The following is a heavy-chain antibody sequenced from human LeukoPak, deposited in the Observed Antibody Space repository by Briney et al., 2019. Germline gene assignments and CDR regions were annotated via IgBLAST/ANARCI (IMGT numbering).Heavy chain of an antibody. CDR3: ARGSAPAGDYYYFRMDV. Sequence: GASVTVSCKASQYTFTSYDINWVRQATGQGLEWMGWMNPNSGNTGYAQKFQGRVSMTRNTSISTAYMELSSLRSDDTAMYYCARGSAPAGDYYYFRMDVGGKETTVTVSS. CDR2: MNPNSGNT. V-gene: IGHV1-8*01. J-gene: IGHJ6*04. CDR1: QYTFTSYD. D-gene: IGHD2-21*01.